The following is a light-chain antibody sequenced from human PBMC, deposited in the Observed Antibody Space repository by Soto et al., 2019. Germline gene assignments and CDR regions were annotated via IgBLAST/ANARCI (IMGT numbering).Light chain of an antibody. J-gene: IGLJ1*01. CDR2: GST. Sequence: QSVLSQPPSVSLAPGQRVTISCTGSSSNIGAGYDAHWFQQVPGTAPKLLIYGSTNRPSGVPDRFSGSKSGTSASLAITGLQAEDEADYYCQSYDSSLGGNYVFGTGTRSPS. V-gene: IGLV1-40*01. CDR1: SSNIGAGYD. CDR3: QSYDSSLGGNYV.